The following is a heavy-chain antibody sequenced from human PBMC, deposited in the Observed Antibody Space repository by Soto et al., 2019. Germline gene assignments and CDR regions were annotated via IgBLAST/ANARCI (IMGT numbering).Heavy chain of an antibody. J-gene: IGHJ4*02. CDR1: GFTFSSYA. D-gene: IGHD3-3*01. Sequence: GGSLRLSCAASGFTFSSYAMSWVRQAPGKGLEWVSAISGSGGSTYYADSVKGRFTISRDNSKNTLYLQMNSLRAEDTAVYYCAKDSRFLEWLLSPYFDYWGQGTLVTVSS. CDR2: ISGSGGST. CDR3: AKDSRFLEWLLSPYFDY. V-gene: IGHV3-23*01.